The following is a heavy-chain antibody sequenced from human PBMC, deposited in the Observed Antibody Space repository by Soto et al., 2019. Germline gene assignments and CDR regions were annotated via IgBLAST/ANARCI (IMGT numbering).Heavy chain of an antibody. J-gene: IGHJ4*02. CDR3: ARDRYSSGGSCGDY. D-gene: IGHD2-15*01. Sequence: QVQLVQSGAEVKKPGSSVKVSCKASGGTFSSYTISWVRQAPGQGLEWMGRIIPILGIANYAQKFQGRVTINAAKSTSTAYMELSSRRSESTAVYYCARDRYSSGGSCGDYWGQGTLVTVSS. V-gene: IGHV1-69*08. CDR2: IIPILGIA. CDR1: GGTFSSYT.